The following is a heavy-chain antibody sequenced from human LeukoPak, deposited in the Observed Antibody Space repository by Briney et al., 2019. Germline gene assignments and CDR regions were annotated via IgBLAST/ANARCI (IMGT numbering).Heavy chain of an antibody. CDR1: GYTFTSYG. D-gene: IGHD3-10*01. Sequence: ASVKVSCKASGYTFTSYGISWVRQAPGQGLELMGWISAYNGNTNYAQKLQGRVTMTTDTSTSTAFMELRSLRSDDTAVYYCARALGYGSGSYFDYWGQGTLVTVSS. CDR2: ISAYNGNT. CDR3: ARALGYGSGSYFDY. V-gene: IGHV1-18*01. J-gene: IGHJ4*02.